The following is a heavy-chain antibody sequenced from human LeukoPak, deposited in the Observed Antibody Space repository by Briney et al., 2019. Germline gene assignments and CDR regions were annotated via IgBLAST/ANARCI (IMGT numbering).Heavy chain of an antibody. Sequence: NASETLSLTCAVYGGSFSGYYWSWIRQPPGKGLEWIGEINHSGSTNYNPSLKSRVTISVDTSKNQFSLKLSSVAAEDTAVYYCARGIAAAGHPSGYNWFDPWGQGTLVTVSS. J-gene: IGHJ5*02. CDR2: INHSGST. D-gene: IGHD6-13*01. CDR1: GGSFSGYY. CDR3: ARGIAAAGHPSGYNWFDP. V-gene: IGHV4-34*01.